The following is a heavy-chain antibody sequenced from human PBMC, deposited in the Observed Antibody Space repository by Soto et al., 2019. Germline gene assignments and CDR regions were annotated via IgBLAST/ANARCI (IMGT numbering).Heavy chain of an antibody. D-gene: IGHD6-19*01. CDR1: GGSISSGGYS. J-gene: IGHJ4*02. CDR3: ARAGGLAAVAADD. CDR2: IYHSGST. Sequence: QLQLQESGSGLVKPSQTLSLTCAVSGGSISSGGYSWSWIRQPPGKGLAWIGYIYHSGSTYYNPSLKSRVTITVDRSQNQFSRKLSSVTAGERAVYYCARAGGLAAVAADDWGQGTLVTVSS. V-gene: IGHV4-30-2*01.